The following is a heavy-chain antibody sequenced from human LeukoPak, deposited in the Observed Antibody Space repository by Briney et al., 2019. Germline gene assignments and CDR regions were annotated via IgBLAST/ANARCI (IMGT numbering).Heavy chain of an antibody. CDR1: GFTFSIYW. D-gene: IGHD4-11*01. CDR3: ARDYTVDY. Sequence: GGSLRLSCAASGFTFSIYWMSWVRQAPGKGLEWVGNIKQDGSEEYYVDSVKGRFTISRDNAKNSLFLQMNSLRVDDTAVYYCARDYTVDYWGQGTLVTVSS. V-gene: IGHV3-7*01. CDR2: IKQDGSEE. J-gene: IGHJ4*02.